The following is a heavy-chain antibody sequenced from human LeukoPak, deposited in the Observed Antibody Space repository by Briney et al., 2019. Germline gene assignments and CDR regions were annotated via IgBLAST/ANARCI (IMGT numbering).Heavy chain of an antibody. CDR2: IYYSGST. CDR3: ARSIAAAGTARWVSWFDP. Sequence: PSETLSLTCTVSGGSISSYYWSWIRQPPGKGLEWIGYIYYSGSTNYNPSLKSRVTISVDTSKNQFSLKLSSVTAADTAVYYCARSIAAAGTARWVSWFDPWGQGTLVTVSS. J-gene: IGHJ5*02. V-gene: IGHV4-59*08. D-gene: IGHD6-13*01. CDR1: GGSISSYY.